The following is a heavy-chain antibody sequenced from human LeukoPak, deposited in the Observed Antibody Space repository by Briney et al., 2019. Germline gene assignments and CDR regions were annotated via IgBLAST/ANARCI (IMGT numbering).Heavy chain of an antibody. V-gene: IGHV1-69*13. CDR2: IIPIFGTA. CDR3: AREDLYGSTQDV. Sequence: GASVKVSCKASGGTFSSYAISWVRQAPGQGLEWMGGIIPIFGTANYAQKFQGRVTITADESTSTAYMELSSLRSEDTAVYYCAREDLYGSTQDVWGQGTTVTVS. J-gene: IGHJ6*02. CDR1: GGTFSSYA. D-gene: IGHD2-2*01.